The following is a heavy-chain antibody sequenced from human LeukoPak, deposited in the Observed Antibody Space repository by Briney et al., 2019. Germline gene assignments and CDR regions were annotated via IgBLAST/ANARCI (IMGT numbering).Heavy chain of an antibody. CDR3: AKSYYDYVWGSYRTLGFDYYFDY. J-gene: IGHJ4*02. CDR2: IYSGGST. Sequence: PGGSLRLSCAASGFTVSSNYMSWVRQAPGKGLEWVSVIYSGGSTYYADSVKGRSTISRDNSKNTLYLQMNSLRAEDTAVYYCAKSYYDYVWGSYRTLGFDYYFDYWGQGTLVTVSS. D-gene: IGHD3-16*02. CDR1: GFTVSSNY. V-gene: IGHV3-53*01.